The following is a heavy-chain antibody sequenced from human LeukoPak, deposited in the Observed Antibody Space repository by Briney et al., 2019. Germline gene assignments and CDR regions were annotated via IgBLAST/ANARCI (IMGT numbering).Heavy chain of an antibody. J-gene: IGHJ5*02. CDR3: ARVPYSSSPA. CDR1: GGSLNNYY. V-gene: IGHV4-59*01. Sequence: PSETLSLTXTVSGGSLNNYYWSWIRQPPGKGLEWIGYIYYSGSTTYNPSLKSRVTVSVDTSKNQFSLKLSSVTAADTAVYYCARVPYSSSPAWGRGTLVTVSS. D-gene: IGHD6-13*01. CDR2: IYYSGST.